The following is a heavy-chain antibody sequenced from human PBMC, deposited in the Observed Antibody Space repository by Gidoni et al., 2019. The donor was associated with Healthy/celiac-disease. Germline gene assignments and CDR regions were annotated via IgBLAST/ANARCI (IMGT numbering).Heavy chain of an antibody. Sequence: EVQLVESGGGLVQPGGSRRLSCEDSGFTFSSYDMHWVRQATGKGLELVSAIGTAGDTYYPGSVKGRFTISRENAKTSLYLQMNSLRAGDTAVYYCARGAMVQGVISDFDYWGQGTLVTVSS. CDR2: IGTAGDT. V-gene: IGHV3-13*01. CDR3: ARGAMVQGVISDFDY. CDR1: GFTFSSYD. J-gene: IGHJ4*02. D-gene: IGHD3-10*01.